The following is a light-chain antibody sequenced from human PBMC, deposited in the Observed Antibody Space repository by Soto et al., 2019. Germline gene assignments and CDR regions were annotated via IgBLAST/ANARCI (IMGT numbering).Light chain of an antibody. Sequence: EIVMTQSPATLSVSPGERATLSCRASQSVSSNLAWYQQKPGQAPRLLIYGASNRATGIPDRFSGSGSGTDFTLTINRLEPEDFAVYYCQQYGSSETFGQGTKVDIK. J-gene: IGKJ2*01. CDR1: QSVSSN. V-gene: IGKV3-20*01. CDR3: QQYGSSET. CDR2: GAS.